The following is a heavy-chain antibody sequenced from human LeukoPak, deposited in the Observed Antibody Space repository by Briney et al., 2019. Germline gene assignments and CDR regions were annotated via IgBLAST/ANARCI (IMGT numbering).Heavy chain of an antibody. J-gene: IGHJ4*02. D-gene: IGHD6-13*01. CDR1: GFTFSSYA. Sequence: GGSLRLSCAASGFTFSSYAMTWVRQTPGKGLEWVSAISPSSSSIYYANSVKGRFTISRDNSKNTLYLQMNSLRAEDTAVYYCARRYTSSWYYFDYWGQGTLVTVSS. V-gene: IGHV3-23*01. CDR3: ARRYTSSWYYFDY. CDR2: ISPSSSSI.